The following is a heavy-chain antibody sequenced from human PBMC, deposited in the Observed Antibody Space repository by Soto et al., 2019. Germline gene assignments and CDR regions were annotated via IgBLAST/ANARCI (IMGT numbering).Heavy chain of an antibody. Sequence: GGSLRLSCTASGFPFRSYAMHWVRQAPGKGLEWVAVISYDGSNKYYADSVKGRFTISRDNSKNTLYLQMNSLRAEDTAVYYCARDREWLVSFRFDYWGQGTLVTVSS. V-gene: IGHV3-30-3*01. J-gene: IGHJ4*02. CDR2: ISYDGSNK. D-gene: IGHD6-19*01. CDR3: ARDREWLVSFRFDY. CDR1: GFPFRSYA.